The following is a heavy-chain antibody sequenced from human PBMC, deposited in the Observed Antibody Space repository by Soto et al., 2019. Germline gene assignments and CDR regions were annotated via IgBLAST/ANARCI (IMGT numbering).Heavy chain of an antibody. D-gene: IGHD3-3*01. J-gene: IGHJ6*02. CDR1: GGTFSSYA. Sequence: SVKVSCKASGGTFSSYAISWVRQAPGQGLEWMGGIIPIFGTANYAQKFQGRVTITADKSTSTAYMELSSLRSEDTAVYYCASRSYDFWSGPAHYYYGMDVWGQGTTVTVSS. CDR2: IIPIFGTA. V-gene: IGHV1-69*06. CDR3: ASRSYDFWSGPAHYYYGMDV.